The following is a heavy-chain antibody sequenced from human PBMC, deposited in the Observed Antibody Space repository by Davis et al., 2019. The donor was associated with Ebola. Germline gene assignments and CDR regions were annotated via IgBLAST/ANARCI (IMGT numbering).Heavy chain of an antibody. D-gene: IGHD3-22*01. V-gene: IGHV1-2*06. J-gene: IGHJ6*02. CDR2: INPNSGGT. CDR1: GYTFTHYG. CDR3: ARGGISMIVVPRDYYYGMDV. Sequence: ASVKVSCKASGYTFTHYGITWVRQAPGQGLEWMGRINPNSGGTNYAQKFQGRVTMTRDTSISTAYLELTRLRSDDTAVYYCARGGISMIVVPRDYYYGMDVWGQGTTVTVSS.